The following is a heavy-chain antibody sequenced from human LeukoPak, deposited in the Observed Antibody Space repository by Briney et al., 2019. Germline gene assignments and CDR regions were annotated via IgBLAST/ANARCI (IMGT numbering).Heavy chain of an antibody. D-gene: IGHD6-13*01. CDR3: AKAAAAPGFDF. J-gene: IGHJ4*02. V-gene: IGHV3-23*01. CDR2: VSGSGDRM. Sequence: GGPLRLSCAASGFTSSSYALNWVRQAPGKGLEWVATVSGSGDRMYHADSVKGRFTISRDNSKNTIYLQMNSLRAEDTALYYCAKAAAAPGFDFWGQGTLVTVSS. CDR1: GFTSSSYA.